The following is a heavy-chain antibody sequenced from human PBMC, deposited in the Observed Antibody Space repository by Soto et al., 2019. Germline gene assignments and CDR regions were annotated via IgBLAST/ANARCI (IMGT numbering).Heavy chain of an antibody. V-gene: IGHV4-39*01. CDR1: GGSFSSSTHY. CDR2: MHYSGST. J-gene: IGHJ5*02. Sequence: QLQLQESGPGLVKPSETLSLTCTVSGGSFSSSTHYWGWIRQPPGKGLEWIGIMHYSGSTYFNPSLKSRVTIFIDTSKNQLSLKLSSVTAADTALYFCATYSSSSGWFDPWGQGTLVTVSS. CDR3: ATYSSSSGWFDP. D-gene: IGHD6-6*01.